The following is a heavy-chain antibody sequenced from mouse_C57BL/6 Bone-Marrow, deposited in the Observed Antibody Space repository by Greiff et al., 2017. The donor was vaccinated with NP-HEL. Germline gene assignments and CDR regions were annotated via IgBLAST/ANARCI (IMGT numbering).Heavy chain of an antibody. D-gene: IGHD1-1*01. Sequence: VQLQQSGPELVKPGASVKISCKASGYSFTGYYMNWVKQSPEKSLEWIGEINPSTGGTTYNQTFKAKATLTVDKSSSTNYMQLKSLTSENSAVYDSAREGSTTERDYFDYWGQGTTLTVSS. V-gene: IGHV1-42*01. J-gene: IGHJ2*01. CDR1: GYSFTGYY. CDR2: INPSTGGT. CDR3: AREGSTTERDYFDY.